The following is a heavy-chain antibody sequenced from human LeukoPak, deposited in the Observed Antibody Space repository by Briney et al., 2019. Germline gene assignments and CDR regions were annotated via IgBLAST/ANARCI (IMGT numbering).Heavy chain of an antibody. J-gene: IGHJ4*02. V-gene: IGHV3-23*01. CDR1: GFTFTNYV. Sequence: GGSLRLSCAASGFTFTNYVMSWVRHAPGKGPEWVSRIKSSGVITFYADSVNGGFTVSTDHSKNTTYPQMTRHRAEDTAVNNCAKIVSDFWSGYYYWGQGTLVTVSS. D-gene: IGHD3-3*01. CDR2: IKSSGVIT. CDR3: AKIVSDFWSGYYY.